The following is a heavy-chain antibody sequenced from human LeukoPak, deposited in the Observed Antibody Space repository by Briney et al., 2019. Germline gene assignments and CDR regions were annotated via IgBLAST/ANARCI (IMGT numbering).Heavy chain of an antibody. CDR2: VNPSGGST. CDR1: GYTFTSYY. D-gene: IGHD6-19*01. V-gene: IGHV1-46*01. J-gene: IGHJ4*02. Sequence: ASVKVSCKASGYTFTSYYMHWVRQAPGQGLEWMGIVNPSGGSTSYAQKFQGRVTMTRDMSTSTVYMELSSLRSEDTAVYYCARVRGAIAVAGTGDYWGQGTLVTVSS. CDR3: ARVRGAIAVAGTGDY.